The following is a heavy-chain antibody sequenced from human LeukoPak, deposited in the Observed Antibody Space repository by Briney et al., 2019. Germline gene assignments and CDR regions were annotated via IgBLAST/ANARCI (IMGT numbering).Heavy chain of an antibody. J-gene: IGHJ5*02. D-gene: IGHD2/OR15-2a*01. CDR3: ARGGGGPELNWFDP. V-gene: IGHV4-31*03. Sequence: SQTLSLTCTVSGGSISSGGYYWSWIRQHPGKGLEWIGYIYYSGSTYYNPSLRSRVTISIDTSKNQFSLKLTSVTAADTAVYYCARGGGGPELNWFDPWGQGTLVTVSS. CDR2: IYYSGST. CDR1: GGSISSGGYY.